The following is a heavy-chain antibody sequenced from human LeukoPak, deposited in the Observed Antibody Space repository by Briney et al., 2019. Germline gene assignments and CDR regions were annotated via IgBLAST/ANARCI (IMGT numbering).Heavy chain of an antibody. CDR1: GFTFSSYA. Sequence: PGRSLRLSCAASGFTFSSYAMHWVRQAPGKGLEWVAVISYDGSNKYYADSVKGRFTISRDNSKNTLYLQMNSLRAEDTAVYYCAKDLYYDSSGYYGPHWFDPWGQGTLVTVSS. V-gene: IGHV3-30*04. J-gene: IGHJ5*02. D-gene: IGHD3-22*01. CDR3: AKDLYYDSSGYYGPHWFDP. CDR2: ISYDGSNK.